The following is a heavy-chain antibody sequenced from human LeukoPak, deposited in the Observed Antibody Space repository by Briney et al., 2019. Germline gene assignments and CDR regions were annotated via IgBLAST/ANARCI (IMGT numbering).Heavy chain of an antibody. V-gene: IGHV5-51*01. CDR2: IYPGDSDT. CDR1: GYSFNNYW. Sequence: PGESLKISCKGSGYSFNNYWIGWVRQLPGKGLEWMGIIYPGDSDTRYSPSFQGQVTISADKSISTAYLQWSTLKASDTAMYYCARVGDPFGDNVWFDPWGQGTLVTVSS. CDR3: ARVGDPFGDNVWFDP. D-gene: IGHD2-21*02. J-gene: IGHJ5*02.